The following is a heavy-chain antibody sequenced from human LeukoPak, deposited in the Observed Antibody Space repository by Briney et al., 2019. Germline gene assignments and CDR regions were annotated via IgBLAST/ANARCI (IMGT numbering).Heavy chain of an antibody. Sequence: GESLKISCKASGYIFANYWIGWVRQMPGKGLEWMGRIDPSDSYTNYSPSFQGHVTISADKSISTAYLQWSSLKASDTAMYYCASHKDMFGMDVWGQGTTVTVSS. CDR2: IDPSDSYT. D-gene: IGHD2-15*01. J-gene: IGHJ6*02. CDR1: GYIFANYW. V-gene: IGHV5-10-1*01. CDR3: ASHKDMFGMDV.